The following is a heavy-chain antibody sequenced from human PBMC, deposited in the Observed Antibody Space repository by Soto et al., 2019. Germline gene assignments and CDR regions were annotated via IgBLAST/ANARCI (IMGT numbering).Heavy chain of an antibody. J-gene: IGHJ6*02. CDR1: GDSVNSGDYY. Sequence: QVQLQESGPGLVKPSQTLSLTCSVSGDSVNSGDYYWSWIRQPPGKGQEWIGYIYYSGSTYYNPCLNSRATKSIDSAKNPFPLKLSSVTAADTAGYYCARGGDAYSYRVGWDVWGQGTTVTVSS. CDR2: IYYSGST. V-gene: IGHV4-30-4*01. CDR3: ARGGDAYSYRVGWDV. D-gene: IGHD4-4*01.